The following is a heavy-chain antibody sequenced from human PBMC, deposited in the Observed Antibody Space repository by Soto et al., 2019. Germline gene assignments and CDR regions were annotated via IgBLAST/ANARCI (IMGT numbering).Heavy chain of an antibody. V-gene: IGHV1-8*01. CDR1: GYSFTSLD. Sequence: QVQLVQSGAEVRETGASVKVSCKASGYSFTSLDINWVRQTTGQGLEWMGWMQPSSGRTGYAQKFQGRVTMTRDTSINTAYMELSSLTSDDTAFYNCARGVTAGVDYWGQGTLVTVSS. D-gene: IGHD1-26*01. CDR3: ARGVTAGVDY. J-gene: IGHJ4*02. CDR2: MQPSSGRT.